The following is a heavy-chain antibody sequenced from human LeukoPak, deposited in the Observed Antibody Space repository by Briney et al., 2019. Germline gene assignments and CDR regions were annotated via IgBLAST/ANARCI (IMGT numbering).Heavy chain of an antibody. J-gene: IGHJ3*02. Sequence: TPSETLPLTCAVYGGSFSGYYWSWIRQPPGKGRKWIGETNHSGTTNYNPSLKSRVTISVDRSKNQFSQKLSSVTAAATVVYYCARAPYDYVWGSYRLDAFDIWGQGTMVTVSS. V-gene: IGHV4-34*01. CDR3: ARAPYDYVWGSYRLDAFDI. CDR1: GGSFSGYY. D-gene: IGHD3-16*02. CDR2: TNHSGTT.